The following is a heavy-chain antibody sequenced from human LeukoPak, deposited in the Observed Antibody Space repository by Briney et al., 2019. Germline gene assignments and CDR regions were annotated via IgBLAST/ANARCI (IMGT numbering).Heavy chain of an antibody. CDR3: ARGIAAAANGDAFDI. V-gene: IGHV3-33*01. Sequence: GGSLRLSCAASGFTFSSYGMHWVRQAPGKGLEWVAVIWYDGSNKYYADSVKGRFTISRDNSKNTLYLRMNSLRAEDTAVHYCARGIAAAANGDAFDIWGQGTMVTVSS. CDR1: GFTFSSYG. D-gene: IGHD6-13*01. J-gene: IGHJ3*02. CDR2: IWYDGSNK.